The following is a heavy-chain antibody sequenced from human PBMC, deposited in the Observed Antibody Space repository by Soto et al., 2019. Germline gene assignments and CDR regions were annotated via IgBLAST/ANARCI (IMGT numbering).Heavy chain of an antibody. D-gene: IGHD6-6*01. V-gene: IGHV3-23*01. CDR1: GFTFSSYA. J-gene: IGHJ6*02. CDR2: ISGSGGST. CDR3: AKSPTPQYSRVRYYGMDV. Sequence: PGGSLRLSCAASGFTFSSYAMGGVRQAPGKGLEWVSAISGSGGSTYYADSVKGRFTISRDNSKNTLYLQMNSLRAEDTAVYYCAKSPTPQYSRVRYYGMDVWGQGTTVTVSS.